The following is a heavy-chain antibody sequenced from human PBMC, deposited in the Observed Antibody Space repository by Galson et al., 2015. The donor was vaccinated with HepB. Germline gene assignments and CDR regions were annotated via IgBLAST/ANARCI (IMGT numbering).Heavy chain of an antibody. J-gene: IGHJ4*02. D-gene: IGHD5-18*01. CDR1: GFTFSSYG. CDR2: ISYDGSNE. CDR3: AKKGSTGYTYGEPYFDY. Sequence: SLRLSCAASGFTFSSYGMHWVRQAPGKGLEWVAVISYDGSNENYVDSAKGRFTISRDNSKSTMYLQMNSLRSEDTALYYCAKKGSTGYTYGEPYFDYWGQGTLVAVSS. V-gene: IGHV3-30*18.